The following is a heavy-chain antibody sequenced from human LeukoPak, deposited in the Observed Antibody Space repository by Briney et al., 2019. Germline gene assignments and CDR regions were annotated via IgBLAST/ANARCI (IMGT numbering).Heavy chain of an antibody. CDR3: ARARHDFWSGYYPDAFDI. CDR2: ISSSSSTI. D-gene: IGHD3-3*01. CDR1: GFTFSSYS. J-gene: IGHJ3*02. V-gene: IGHV3-48*01. Sequence: PGGSLRLSCAASGFTFSSYSMNWVRQAPGKGLEWVPYISSSSSTIYYADSVKGRFTISRDNAKNSLYLQMNSLRAEDTAVYYCARARHDFWSGYYPDAFDIWGQGTMVTVSS.